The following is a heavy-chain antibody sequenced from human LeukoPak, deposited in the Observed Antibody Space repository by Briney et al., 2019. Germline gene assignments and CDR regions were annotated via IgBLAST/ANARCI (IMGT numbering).Heavy chain of an antibody. CDR1: GGSISSSSYY. V-gene: IGHV4-39*01. CDR2: IYYSGST. J-gene: IGHJ6*02. Sequence: PSEPLSLTCTVSGGSISSSSYYWGGIRQPPGKGLEWIGSIYYSGSTYYNPSLKRPVTISVDASKNQFSLKLSSVTAADTAVYYCARQTRSRTGTTNYYYGMDVWGQGTTVTVS. CDR3: ARQTRSRTGTTNYYYGMDV. D-gene: IGHD1-1*01.